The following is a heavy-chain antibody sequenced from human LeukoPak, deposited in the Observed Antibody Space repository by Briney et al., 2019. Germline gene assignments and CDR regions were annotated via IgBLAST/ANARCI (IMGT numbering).Heavy chain of an antibody. D-gene: IGHD6-19*01. CDR3: ASARYSSGLHYYYYYMDV. J-gene: IGHJ6*03. V-gene: IGHV3-53*01. CDR1: GFTVSSNY. Sequence: GGSLRLSCAASGFTVSSNYMSWVRQAPGKGLEWVSVIYSGGSTYYADSVKGRFTISRDNSKNTLYLQMNSLRAEDTAVYYCASARYSSGLHYYYYYMDVWGKGTTVTVSS. CDR2: IYSGGST.